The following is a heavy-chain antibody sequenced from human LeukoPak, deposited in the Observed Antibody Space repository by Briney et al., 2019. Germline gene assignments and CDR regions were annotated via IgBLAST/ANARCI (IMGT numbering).Heavy chain of an antibody. D-gene: IGHD6-13*01. CDR2: IYHSGST. V-gene: IGHV4-30-2*01. J-gene: IGHJ5*02. CDR3: ARGLRGAAAGMRGNQNWFDP. CDR1: GGSISSGGYS. Sequence: TLSLTCAVSGGSISSGGYSWSWIRQPPGKGLEWIGYIYHSGSTYYNPSLKSRVTISVDRSKNQFSLKLSSVTAADTAVYYCARGLRGAAAGMRGNQNWFDPWGQGTLVTVSS.